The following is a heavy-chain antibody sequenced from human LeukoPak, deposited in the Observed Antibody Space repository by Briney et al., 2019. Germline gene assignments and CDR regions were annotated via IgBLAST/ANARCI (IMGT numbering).Heavy chain of an antibody. CDR2: INHSGST. CDR3: ARGDIAAGGAPFDY. CDR1: GGSFSGYY. Sequence: SETLSLTCAVYGGSFSGYYWSWIRQSPGKGLEWIGEINHSGSTNYNPSLKSRVTISVDTSKNQFSLKLSSVTAADTAVYYCARGDIAAGGAPFDYWGQGTLVTVSS. J-gene: IGHJ4*02. D-gene: IGHD6-13*01. V-gene: IGHV4-34*01.